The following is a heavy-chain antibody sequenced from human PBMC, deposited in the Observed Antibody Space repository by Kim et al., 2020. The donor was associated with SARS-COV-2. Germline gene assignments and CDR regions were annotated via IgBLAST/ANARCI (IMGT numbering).Heavy chain of an antibody. D-gene: IGHD3-9*01. CDR1: GFTFSSYA. CDR2: ISYDGSNK. CDR3: ARDQPLPVLRYFDWLPRPADY. V-gene: IGHV3-30-3*01. Sequence: GGSLRLSCAASGFTFSSYAMHWVRQAPGKGLEWVAVISYDGSNKYYADSVKGRFTISRDNSKNTLYLQMNSLRAEDTAVYYCARDQPLPVLRYFDWLPRPADYWGQGTLVTVSS. J-gene: IGHJ4*02.